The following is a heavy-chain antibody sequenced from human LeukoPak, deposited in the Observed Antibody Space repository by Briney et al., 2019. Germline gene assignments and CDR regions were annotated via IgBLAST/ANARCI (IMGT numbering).Heavy chain of an antibody. CDR2: ISYDGSNK. J-gene: IGHJ4*02. CDR3: ARGAVGYFDY. Sequence: GGSLRLSCAASGFTFSSYAMHWVRQAPGKGLEWVAVISYDGSNKYYADSVKGRFTISRDNSKNTLYLQMNSLRAEDTAVYCCARGAVGYFDYWGQGTLVTVSS. D-gene: IGHD2-15*01. CDR1: GFTFSSYA. V-gene: IGHV3-30-3*01.